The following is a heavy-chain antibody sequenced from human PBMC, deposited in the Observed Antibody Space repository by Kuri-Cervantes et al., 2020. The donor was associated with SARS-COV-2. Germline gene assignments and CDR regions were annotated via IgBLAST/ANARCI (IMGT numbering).Heavy chain of an antibody. CDR2: ISDWSLNI. CDR1: GFTFRSSH. D-gene: IGHD5-12*01. CDR3: TRDRRRYSGDTSHFYMDV. V-gene: IGHV3-48*01. J-gene: IGHJ6*03. Sequence: LSLTCAASGFTFRSSHMNWVRQAPGKGLEWISSISDWSLNIYYADSVKGRFNISRDNAKNSLFLQMNSLRVEDTALYYCTRDRRRYSGDTSHFYMDVWGTGTTVTVSS.